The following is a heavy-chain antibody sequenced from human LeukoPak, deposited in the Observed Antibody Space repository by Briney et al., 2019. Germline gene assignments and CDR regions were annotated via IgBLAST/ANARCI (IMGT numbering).Heavy chain of an antibody. CDR3: ARVNHSPLGDYSNLNRGYYYMDV. Sequence: VASVKVSCKASGYTFTGYYMHWVRQAPGQGLEWMGIINPSGGSTSYAQKFQGRVTMTRDTSTSTVYMELSSLRSEDTAVYYCARVNHSPLGDYSNLNRGYYYMDVWGKGTTVTVSS. D-gene: IGHD4-11*01. CDR1: GYTFTGYY. CDR2: INPSGGST. J-gene: IGHJ6*03. V-gene: IGHV1-46*01.